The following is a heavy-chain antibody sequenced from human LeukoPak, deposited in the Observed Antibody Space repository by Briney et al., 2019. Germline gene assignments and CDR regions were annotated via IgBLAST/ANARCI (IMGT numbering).Heavy chain of an antibody. J-gene: IGHJ4*02. CDR1: GFTFDDYG. CDR3: ARSRLRLGELLWFDY. CDR2: INWNGGST. Sequence: PGGSLRLSCAASGFTFDDYGMSWVRQAPGKGLEWVSGINWNGGSTGYADSVKGRFTISRDNAKNSLYLQMNSLRAEDTALYYCARSRLRLGELLWFDYWGQGTLVTVSS. D-gene: IGHD3-16*01. V-gene: IGHV3-20*04.